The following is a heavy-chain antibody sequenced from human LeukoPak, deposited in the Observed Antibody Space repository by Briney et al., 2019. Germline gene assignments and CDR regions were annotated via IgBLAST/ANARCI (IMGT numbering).Heavy chain of an antibody. Sequence: GGSLRLSCIVSGFTLSSYEMSWIRQAPGKGLEWVASIEYSGGSAYYADSVKGRFTISRDNAKNTLYLQMNSLRAEDTAVYYCATPRGSGSYLAFDYWGQGTLVTVSS. V-gene: IGHV3-23*01. D-gene: IGHD1-26*01. J-gene: IGHJ4*02. CDR3: ATPRGSGSYLAFDY. CDR1: GFTLSSYE. CDR2: IEYSGGSA.